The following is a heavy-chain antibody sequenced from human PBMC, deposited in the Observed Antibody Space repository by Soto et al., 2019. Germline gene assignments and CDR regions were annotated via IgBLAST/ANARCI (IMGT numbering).Heavy chain of an antibody. J-gene: IGHJ6*02. D-gene: IGHD3-3*01. Sequence: GASVKVSCKASGYTFTSYGISWVRQAPGQGLEWMGWISAYNGNTNYAQKLQGRVTMTTDTSTSTAYMELRSSVTAADTAVYYCARVRMEWLYNPQYYHGMDVWGQGTTVTVSS. CDR3: ARVRMEWLYNPQYYHGMDV. CDR2: ISAYNGNT. V-gene: IGHV1-18*04. CDR1: GYTFTSYG.